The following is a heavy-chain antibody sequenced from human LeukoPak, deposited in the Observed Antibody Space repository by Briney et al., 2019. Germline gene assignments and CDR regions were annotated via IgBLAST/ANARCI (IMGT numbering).Heavy chain of an antibody. CDR1: GFTFRNYV. V-gene: IGHV3-30-3*01. J-gene: IGHJ4*02. D-gene: IGHD3-10*01. Sequence: GGSLRLSCAASGFTFRNYVIHWVRQAPGKGLEWMAVTSSDLNVKLYADSVKGRFTISRDNSRSTLYLQMNSLRPEDTAIYYCAREGYYGSGSPPSLYFDYWGQGTLVTVSS. CDR2: TSSDLNVK. CDR3: AREGYYGSGSPPSLYFDY.